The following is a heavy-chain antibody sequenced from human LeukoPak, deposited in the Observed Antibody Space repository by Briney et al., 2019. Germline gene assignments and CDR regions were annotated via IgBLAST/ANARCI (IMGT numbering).Heavy chain of an antibody. D-gene: IGHD6-13*01. CDR3: ATHIKAAAGTEP. V-gene: IGHV1-69*06. CDR2: IIPIFGTA. J-gene: IGHJ5*02. CDR1: GGTFSSCA. Sequence: ASVKVSCKASGGTFSSCAISWVRQAPGQGLEWMGRIIPIFGTANYAQKFQDRVTITADKSTSTAYMELSSLRSEDTAVYYCATHIKAAAGTEPCGQGTLVTVSS.